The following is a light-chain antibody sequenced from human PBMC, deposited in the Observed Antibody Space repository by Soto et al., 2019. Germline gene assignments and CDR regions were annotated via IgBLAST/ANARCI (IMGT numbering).Light chain of an antibody. CDR1: SSDVGGYNY. CDR3: CSYAGSYTFAV. V-gene: IGLV2-11*01. Sequence: QSALTQPRSVSGSPGQSGTISCTGTSSDVGGYNYVSWYQQHPGKAPKLMIYDVSKRPSGVPDRFSGSKSGSTASLTISGLQAEDEADYYCCSYAGSYTFAVFGGGTKLTVL. CDR2: DVS. J-gene: IGLJ2*01.